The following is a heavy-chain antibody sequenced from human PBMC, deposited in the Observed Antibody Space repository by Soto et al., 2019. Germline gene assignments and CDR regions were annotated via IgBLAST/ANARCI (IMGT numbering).Heavy chain of an antibody. CDR2: ISGSGGST. V-gene: IGHV3-23*01. Sequence: PGGSLRLSCAASGFTFSSYAMSWVRQAPGKGLEGVSAISGSGGSTYYADSVKGRFTISRDKAKNSLYLQMNSLRAEDTAVCYCVRDSGYCSGDSCYSNAFDIWGQGTMVTVSS. CDR3: VRDSGYCSGDSCYSNAFDI. D-gene: IGHD2-15*01. J-gene: IGHJ3*02. CDR1: GFTFSSYA.